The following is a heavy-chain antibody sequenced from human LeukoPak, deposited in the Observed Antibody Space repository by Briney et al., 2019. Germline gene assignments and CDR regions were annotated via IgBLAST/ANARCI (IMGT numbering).Heavy chain of an antibody. D-gene: IGHD3-22*01. J-gene: IGHJ3*02. CDR1: GFTFSSYA. CDR2: ISGSGGST. V-gene: IGHV3-23*01. Sequence: GGSLRLSCAASGFTFSSYAMSWVRQAPGKGLEWVSDISGSGGSTYYADSVKGRFTISRDNSKNTLYLQMNSLRAEDTAVYSCAKADYGSGYSNAFDMWGQGTMVTVSS. CDR3: AKADYGSGYSNAFDM.